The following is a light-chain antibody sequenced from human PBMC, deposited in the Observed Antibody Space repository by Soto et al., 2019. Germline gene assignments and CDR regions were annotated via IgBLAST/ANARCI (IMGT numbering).Light chain of an antibody. V-gene: IGKV3D-20*02. J-gene: IGKJ5*01. Sequence: IVLTQSPGTLSLSRGERATLSCRAIQSVTSTYLAWYQQKAGQAPRLLIYGASSRATGVPDRISGNGSGTDFTLTISSLEPEDFAVYYCQQRSNWPPSITFGQGTRLEIK. CDR1: QSVTSTY. CDR2: GAS. CDR3: QQRSNWPPSIT.